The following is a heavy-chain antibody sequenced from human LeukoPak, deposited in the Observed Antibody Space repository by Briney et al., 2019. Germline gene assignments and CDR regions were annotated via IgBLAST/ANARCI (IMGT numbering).Heavy chain of an antibody. Sequence: SETLSLTCTVSGGSISSYYWSWIRQPPGKGLEWIGYIYYSGSTNYNPSLKSRVTISVDTSKNQFSLKLSSVTAADTAVYYCARDRGGVVAYGSGRIIEANDYYYMDVWGKGTTVTVSS. V-gene: IGHV4-59*01. J-gene: IGHJ6*03. D-gene: IGHD3-10*01. CDR3: ARDRGGVVAYGSGRIIEANDYYYMDV. CDR2: IYYSGST. CDR1: GGSISSYY.